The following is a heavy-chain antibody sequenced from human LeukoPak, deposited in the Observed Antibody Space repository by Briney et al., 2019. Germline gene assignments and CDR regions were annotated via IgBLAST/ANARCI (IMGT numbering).Heavy chain of an antibody. V-gene: IGHV4-61*02. Sequence: SETLSLTCTVSGGSISSGSYYWSWLRQPAGTGLEWIGRIYTSGSTNYNPSLKSRVTISVDTSKNQFSLELSSVTAADTAVYYCARDLGSQSWGLYNWFDPWGQGTLVTVSS. CDR2: IYTSGST. J-gene: IGHJ5*02. CDR3: ARDLGSQSWGLYNWFDP. D-gene: IGHD3-16*01. CDR1: GGSISSGSYY.